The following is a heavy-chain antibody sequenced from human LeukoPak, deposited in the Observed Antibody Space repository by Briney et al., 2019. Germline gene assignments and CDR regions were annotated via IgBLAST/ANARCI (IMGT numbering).Heavy chain of an antibody. Sequence: GGSLRLSCSASGFTFSTYDMNWVRQGPGKGLECVSSITSRSKYIYYADSVKGRFTISRDNANNLLFLQMDSLRDEDTAVYYCARYVGPNIAVAGSDFWGQGTLVTVSS. D-gene: IGHD6-19*01. CDR2: ITSRSKYI. CDR1: GFTFSTYD. J-gene: IGHJ4*02. V-gene: IGHV3-21*01. CDR3: ARYVGPNIAVAGSDF.